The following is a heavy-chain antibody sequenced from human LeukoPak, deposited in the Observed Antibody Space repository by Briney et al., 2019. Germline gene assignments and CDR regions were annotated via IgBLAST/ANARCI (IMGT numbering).Heavy chain of an antibody. V-gene: IGHV3-64*01. CDR3: ARARRPYYYDSSGYYVLDY. CDR1: GFTFSSYA. J-gene: IGHJ4*02. D-gene: IGHD3-22*01. CDR2: ISSNGGST. Sequence: GGSLRLSCAASGFTFSSYAMHWVRQAPGKGLEYVSAISSNGGSTYYANSAKGRFTISRDNSKNTLYLQMGSLRAEDMAVYYCARARRPYYYDSSGYYVLDYWGQGTLVTVSS.